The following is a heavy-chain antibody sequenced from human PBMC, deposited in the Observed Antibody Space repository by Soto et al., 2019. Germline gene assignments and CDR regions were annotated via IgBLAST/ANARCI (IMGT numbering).Heavy chain of an antibody. J-gene: IGHJ4*02. V-gene: IGHV3-23*01. CDR1: GFTFNIYA. CDR3: AKDRHLDHDSRGYLFDN. D-gene: IGHD3-22*01. CDR2: ISRYGDFT. Sequence: EVQLLESGGDLIQPGGSLRLSCAASGFTFNIYAMTWVRQAPGKGLEWVSAISRYGDFTYYADSVEGRFTISRDNSKNTLYLQMNRLRAEDTAVYYCAKDRHLDHDSRGYLFDNWGQGTLVTVSS.